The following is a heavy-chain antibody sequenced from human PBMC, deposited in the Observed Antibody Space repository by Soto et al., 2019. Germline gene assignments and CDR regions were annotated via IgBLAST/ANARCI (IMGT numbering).Heavy chain of an antibody. CDR3: GKDPNGDYFGTFDF. J-gene: IGHJ3*01. CDR1: GLSFDNYA. CDR2: ITGSGAVT. D-gene: IGHD4-17*01. V-gene: IGHV3-23*01. Sequence: EVQFLESGGGVVRPGGSLRLSCVASGLSFDNYAMTWVRQSPGKGLEWLACITGSGAVTSYTDSVRGGFTISRDNSKNTLYLQMDSLRADDTAVYYCGKDPNGDYFGTFDFWGQGTTVTVSS.